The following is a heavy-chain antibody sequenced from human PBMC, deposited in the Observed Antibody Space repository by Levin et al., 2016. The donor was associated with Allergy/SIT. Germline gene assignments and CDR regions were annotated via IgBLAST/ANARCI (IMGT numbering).Heavy chain of an antibody. D-gene: IGHD3-10*01. Sequence: WIRQPPGKGLEWIGYIYYSGSTYYNPSLKSRVTISVDTSKNQFSLKLSSVTAADTAVYYCARGSVVRGVYDNYGMDVWGQGTTVTVSS. J-gene: IGHJ6*02. V-gene: IGHV4-31*02. CDR2: IYYSGST. CDR3: ARGSVVRGVYDNYGMDV.